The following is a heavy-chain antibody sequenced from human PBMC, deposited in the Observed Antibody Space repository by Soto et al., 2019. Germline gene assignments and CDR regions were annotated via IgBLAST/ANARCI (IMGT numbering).Heavy chain of an antibody. Sequence: QVQLVQSGAEVKKPGASVKVSCKASGYTFTSYYMHWVRQAPGQGLEWMGIINPSGGSTSYAQNFQGRVTMTRETSTSSVYMELSSLRSDDTAVYYCARVAVGSVSYYLWFYPWRHGTMATVSS. J-gene: IGHJ5*02. CDR1: GYTFTSYY. D-gene: IGHD3-10*01. CDR3: ARVAVGSVSYYLWFYP. V-gene: IGHV1-46*03. CDR2: INPSGGST.